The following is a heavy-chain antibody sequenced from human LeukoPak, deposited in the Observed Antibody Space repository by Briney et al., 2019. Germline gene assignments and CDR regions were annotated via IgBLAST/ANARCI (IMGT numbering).Heavy chain of an antibody. CDR2: ISSSSSYI. V-gene: IGHV3-21*01. J-gene: IGHJ4*02. CDR1: GFTFSSYE. CDR3: ARGSGYSGLYYFDY. D-gene: IGHD5-12*01. Sequence: GGSLRLSCAASGFTFSSYEMNWVRQAPGKGLEWVSSISSSSSYIYYADSVKGRFTISRDNAKNSLYLQMNSLRAEDTAVYYCARGSGYSGLYYFDYWGQGTLVTVSS.